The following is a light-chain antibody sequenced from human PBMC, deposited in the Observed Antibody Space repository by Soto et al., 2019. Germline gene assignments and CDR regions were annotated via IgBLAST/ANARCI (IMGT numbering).Light chain of an antibody. V-gene: IGLV2-11*01. CDR2: TVT. CDR1: SSVIGGYNY. CDR3: CSYAGSSSYV. Sequence: QSALTQPRSVSGSPGQSVTISCTGTSSVIGGYNYVSWYQQHPGKAPKLMIYTVTKRPSGVPDRFSGSKSDNTAYLTISGLQVDDEADYYCCSYAGSSSYVFGTGTKVTVL. J-gene: IGLJ1*01.